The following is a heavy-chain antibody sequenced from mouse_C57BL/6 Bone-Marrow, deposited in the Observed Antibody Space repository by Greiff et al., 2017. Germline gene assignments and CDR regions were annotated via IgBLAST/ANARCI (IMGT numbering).Heavy chain of an antibody. Sequence: EVMLVESGGGLVKPGGSLKLSCAASGFTFSSYAMSWVRQTPEKRLEWVATISDGGSYTYYPDTVKGRFPISRDNAKNNLYLQMSHRKSEDTAMYYCARPRDYDVAWFAYWGQGTLVTVTA. V-gene: IGHV5-4*03. CDR2: ISDGGSYT. CDR3: ARPRDYDVAWFAY. J-gene: IGHJ3*01. D-gene: IGHD2-4*01. CDR1: GFTFSSYA.